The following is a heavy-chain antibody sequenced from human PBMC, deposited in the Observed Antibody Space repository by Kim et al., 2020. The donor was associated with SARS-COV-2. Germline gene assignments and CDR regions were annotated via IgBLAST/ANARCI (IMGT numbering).Heavy chain of an antibody. CDR3: ASGPVAIAVAGTHYYYGMDV. D-gene: IGHD6-19*01. J-gene: IGHJ6*02. Sequence: GGSLRLSCAASGFTFSSYSMNWVRQAPGKGLEWVSSISSSSYIYYADSVKGRFTISRDNAKNSLYLQMNSLRAEDTAVYYCASGPVAIAVAGTHYYYGMDVWGQGTTVTVSS. V-gene: IGHV3-21*01. CDR1: GFTFSSYS. CDR2: ISSSSYI.